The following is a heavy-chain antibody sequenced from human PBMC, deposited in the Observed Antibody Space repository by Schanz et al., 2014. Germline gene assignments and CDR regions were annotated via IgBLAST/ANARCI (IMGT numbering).Heavy chain of an antibody. CDR1: GYTFTSHG. V-gene: IGHV1-18*01. CDR2: ITAYNGDT. D-gene: IGHD5-18*01. J-gene: IGHJ3*02. CDR3: TRGGYSYALSAFDI. Sequence: GPGVKEPGASVKVSCKASGYTFTSHGISWVRQAPGQGLEWMGWITAYNGDTNYALKLQGRVTMTTDTSTGTAYMELRSLRSDDTALYYCTRGGYSYALSAFDIWGQGTMVTVSS.